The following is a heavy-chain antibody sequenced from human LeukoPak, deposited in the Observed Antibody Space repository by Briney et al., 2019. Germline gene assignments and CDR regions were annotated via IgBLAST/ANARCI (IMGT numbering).Heavy chain of an antibody. V-gene: IGHV1-8*01. Sequence: ASVKVSCKASGYTFTSYDINWVRQATGQGLEWMGWMNPNSGNTGYAQKFQGRVTMTRNTSISTAYMELSSLRSEDTAVYYCARTPTSMVRGVILQGGSYYYYMDVWGKGTTVTVSS. J-gene: IGHJ6*03. CDR3: ARTPTSMVRGVILQGGSYYYYMDV. CDR2: MNPNSGNT. D-gene: IGHD3-10*01. CDR1: GYTFTSYD.